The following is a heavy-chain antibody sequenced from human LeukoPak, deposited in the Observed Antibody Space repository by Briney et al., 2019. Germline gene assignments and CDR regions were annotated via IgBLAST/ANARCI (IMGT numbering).Heavy chain of an antibody. CDR3: ARYDSSGYLPDAFDI. Sequence: PSETLSLTCTVSGGSISSSSYYWGWIRQPPGKGLEWIGSIYYSGSTYYDPSLKGRVSISVDTSKNQFSLKLRSVTAADTAVYYCARYDSSGYLPDAFDIWGQGTMVTVSS. CDR2: IYYSGST. CDR1: GGSISSSSYY. V-gene: IGHV4-39*01. D-gene: IGHD3-22*01. J-gene: IGHJ3*02.